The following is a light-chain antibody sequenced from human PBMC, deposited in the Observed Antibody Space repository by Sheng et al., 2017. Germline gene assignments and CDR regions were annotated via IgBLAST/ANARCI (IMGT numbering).Light chain of an antibody. V-gene: IGKV3-15*01. CDR3: QQYNNWPPEDT. J-gene: IGKJ1*01. CDR1: QSVSSSY. CDR2: GAS. Sequence: EIVLTQSPGTLSLSPGERATLSCRASQSVSSSYLAWYQQKPGQAPRLLIYGASTRATGIPARFSGSGSGTEFTLTISSLQSEDFAVYYCQQYNNWPPEDTFGQGTKVEIK.